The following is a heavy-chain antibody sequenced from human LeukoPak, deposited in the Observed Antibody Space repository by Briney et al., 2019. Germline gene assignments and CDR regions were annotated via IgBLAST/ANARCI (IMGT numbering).Heavy chain of an antibody. CDR3: AKDTDFWYFDY. CDR1: AFTFSSYA. D-gene: IGHD3-3*01. J-gene: IGHJ4*02. V-gene: IGHV3-23*01. CDR2: ISGSGGST. Sequence: GASLRLSCAASAFTFSSYAMSWVRHAPGKGLEWVSAISGSGGSTYYADSVKGRFTISRDNSKNTLYLQMNSLRAEDTAVYYCAKDTDFWYFDYWGQGTLVTVSS.